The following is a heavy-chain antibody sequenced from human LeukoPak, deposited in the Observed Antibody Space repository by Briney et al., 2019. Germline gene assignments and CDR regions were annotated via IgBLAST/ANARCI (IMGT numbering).Heavy chain of an antibody. D-gene: IGHD1-26*01. CDR2: IHTSGST. Sequence: PSETLSLTCTVSGGSISSYYWSWIRQPAGKRLEWIGRIHTSGSTNYNPSLKSRVTMSVDTSKNQFSLKLSSVTAADTAVYYCARDQGKVGNYYYGMDVWGQGTTVTVSS. CDR3: ARDQGKVGNYYYGMDV. J-gene: IGHJ6*02. V-gene: IGHV4-4*07. CDR1: GGSISSYY.